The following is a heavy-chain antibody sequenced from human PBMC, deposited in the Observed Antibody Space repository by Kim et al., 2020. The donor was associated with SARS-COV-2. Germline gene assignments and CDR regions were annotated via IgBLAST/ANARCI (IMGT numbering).Heavy chain of an antibody. D-gene: IGHD3-22*01. CDR2: IGTSSTTI. Sequence: GSLRLSCVASGFSFSSCSMNWVRRAPGKGLEWVSYIGTSSTTIYYADSVKGRFTISRDDAKNSLYLQMNSLRDEDTAVYYCAGPMGYDSSGFNKRDYWGQGTLVTVSS. V-gene: IGHV3-48*02. J-gene: IGHJ4*02. CDR1: GFSFSSCS. CDR3: AGPMGYDSSGFNKRDY.